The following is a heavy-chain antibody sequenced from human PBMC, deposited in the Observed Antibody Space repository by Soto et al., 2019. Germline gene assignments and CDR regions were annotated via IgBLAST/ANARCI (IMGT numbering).Heavy chain of an antibody. D-gene: IGHD2-8*01. CDR1: GGSFSGYY. CDR3: ARATRYCTNGVRSPFAY. V-gene: IGHV4-34*01. CDR2: INHSGST. Sequence: SETLSLTCAVYGGSFSGYYWSWIRQPPGKGLEWIGEINHSGSTNYNPSLKSRVTISIDTSKNQFSLKLSSVTAADTAVYYCARATRYCTNGVRSPFAYSGQGTPVTLSS. J-gene: IGHJ4*01.